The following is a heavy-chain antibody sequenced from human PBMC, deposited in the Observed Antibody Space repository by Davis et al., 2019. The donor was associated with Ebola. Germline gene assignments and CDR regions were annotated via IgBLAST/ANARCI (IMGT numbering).Heavy chain of an antibody. CDR2: IRFDGSRQ. J-gene: IGHJ4*02. CDR3: ARGPRAVAGNFDY. D-gene: IGHD6-19*01. CDR1: GFSFSTYG. Sequence: GGSLRLSCAVSGFSFSTYGMYWVRQAPGKGLEWVAFIRFDGSRQFYEDSVKGRFTISRDNAKNSLYLQMNSLRAEDTAVYYCARGPRAVAGNFDYWVQGTLVTVSS. V-gene: IGHV3-33*07.